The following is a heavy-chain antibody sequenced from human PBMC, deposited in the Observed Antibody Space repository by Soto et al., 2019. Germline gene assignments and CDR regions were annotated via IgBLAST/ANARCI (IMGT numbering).Heavy chain of an antibody. J-gene: IGHJ4*02. Sequence: QVQLVESGGGVVQPGRSLRLSCAASGFTFNSYGMHWVRQAPGKGLEWVVVISFDGRNTYYADSVKGRFTISRDNSKNVLYQQMPRLSAEDMAVYYCGTQSGSGSNYNLGFGGHFDSWGQGTLVTVSS. CDR1: GFTFNSYG. CDR3: GTQSGSGSNYNLGFGGHFDS. V-gene: IGHV3-30*03. D-gene: IGHD3-10*01. CDR2: ISFDGRNT.